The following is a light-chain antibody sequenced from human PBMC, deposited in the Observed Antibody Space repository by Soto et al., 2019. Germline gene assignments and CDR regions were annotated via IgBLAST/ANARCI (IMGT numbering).Light chain of an antibody. Sequence: DIQMTQSPSTLSASVGDRVTITCRASQSIGDSLAWYQQKPGKAPYLLISDVSSLERGVPSRFSGSGSGTEFTLTISSMQPDAFATFYCQQYNGYSRTFGQGTKVEI. CDR1: QSIGDS. J-gene: IGKJ1*01. CDR2: DVS. CDR3: QQYNGYSRT. V-gene: IGKV1-5*01.